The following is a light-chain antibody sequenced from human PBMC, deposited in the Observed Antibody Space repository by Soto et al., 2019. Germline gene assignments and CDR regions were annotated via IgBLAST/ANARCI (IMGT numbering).Light chain of an antibody. Sequence: DIQMTHSPSTLSASVVDIVTITFRASQSISSWLALFQQKPGKAPKLLIYDASTLESGVPSRFSCSGSGTEFTLTISSLQPDDFATYYCQNYNSYSEEFGQGTKVDIK. J-gene: IGKJ1*01. V-gene: IGKV1-5*01. CDR3: QNYNSYSEE. CDR2: DAS. CDR1: QSISSW.